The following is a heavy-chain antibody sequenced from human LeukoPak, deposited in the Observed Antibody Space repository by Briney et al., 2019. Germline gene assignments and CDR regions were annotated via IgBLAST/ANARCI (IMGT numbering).Heavy chain of an antibody. Sequence: ASVKVSCKASGCAFRSYAISWVRQAPGQGLEWMGRIIPIFGTANYAQKFQGRVTITTDESTSTAYMELSSLRSEDTAVYYCARDLAEHYGDNWFDPWGQGTLVTVSS. D-gene: IGHD4-17*01. V-gene: IGHV1-69*05. J-gene: IGHJ5*02. CDR2: IIPIFGTA. CDR1: GCAFRSYA. CDR3: ARDLAEHYGDNWFDP.